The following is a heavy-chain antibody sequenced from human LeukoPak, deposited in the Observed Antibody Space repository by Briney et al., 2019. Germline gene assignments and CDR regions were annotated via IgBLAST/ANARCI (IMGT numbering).Heavy chain of an antibody. CDR2: ISTSGSST. V-gene: IGHV3-11*03. Sequence: GGSLRLSCAASGVTFSDYYMSWIRHAPGKGLEWVSYISTSGSSTNYADSVKGRFTISRDNAKNSLYRHMARLRGGDTALYTFARVPGRYALDFWRQGTMVTVCS. J-gene: IGHJ3*01. CDR1: GVTFSDYY. CDR3: ARVPGRYALDF. D-gene: IGHD2-15*01.